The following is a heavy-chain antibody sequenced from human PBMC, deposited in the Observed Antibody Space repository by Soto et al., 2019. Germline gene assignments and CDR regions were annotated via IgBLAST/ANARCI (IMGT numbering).Heavy chain of an antibody. V-gene: IGHV1-69*13. CDR2: IIPIFGTA. D-gene: IGHD3-22*01. CDR1: GGTLGSSA. Sequence: SVELCCKESGGTLGSSARRWVRQAKRQGLEWMGGIIPIFGTANYAQKFQGRVTITADESTSTAYMELSSLRSEDTAVYYCARDRSSPDYYDSSGYPIDNWFDPWGQGTLVTVSS. J-gene: IGHJ5*02. CDR3: ARDRSSPDYYDSSGYPIDNWFDP.